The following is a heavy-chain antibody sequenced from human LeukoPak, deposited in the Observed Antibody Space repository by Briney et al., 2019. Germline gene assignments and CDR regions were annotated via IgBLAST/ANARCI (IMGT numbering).Heavy chain of an antibody. CDR3: ARSQGTVTTNLYVY. J-gene: IGHJ4*02. CDR2: MNPNSGNT. V-gene: IGHV1-8*02. D-gene: IGHD4-17*01. Sequence: ASVKVSCKASGYTFTSYDINWVRQATGQGLEWMGWMNPNSGNTGYAQKLQGRVTVTTDTSTSTAYMELRSLRSDDTAVYYCARSQGTVTTNLYVYWGQGTLVTVSS. CDR1: GYTFTSYD.